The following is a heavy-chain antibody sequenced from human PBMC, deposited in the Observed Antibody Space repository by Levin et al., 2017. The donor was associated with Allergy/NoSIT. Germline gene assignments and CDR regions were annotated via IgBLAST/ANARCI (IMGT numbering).Heavy chain of an antibody. J-gene: IGHJ6*02. CDR3: ARDGPTYGMDV. Sequence: GESLKISCAASGFTFSSYSMNWVRQAPGKGLEWVSSISSSSSYIYYADSVKGRFTISRDNAKNSLYLQMNSLRAEDTAVYYCARDGPTYGMDVWGQGTTVTVSS. CDR1: GFTFSSYS. CDR2: ISSSSSYI. V-gene: IGHV3-21*01.